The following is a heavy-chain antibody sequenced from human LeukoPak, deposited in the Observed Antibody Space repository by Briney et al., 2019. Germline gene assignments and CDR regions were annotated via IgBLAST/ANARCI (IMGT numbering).Heavy chain of an antibody. CDR1: GFTFTNYA. V-gene: IGHV3-23*01. J-gene: IGHJ4*02. CDR2: LTGGGGTT. D-gene: IGHD1-26*01. Sequence: PGGSLRLSCAASGFTFTNYAMAWVRQAPGKGLEWVSALTGGGGTTFYADSVRGWFTISRDNSKNTLYLQMNSLRAEDTAIYYCAKDAGPRGTYSGLFDYWGQGTLVAVSP. CDR3: AKDAGPRGTYSGLFDY.